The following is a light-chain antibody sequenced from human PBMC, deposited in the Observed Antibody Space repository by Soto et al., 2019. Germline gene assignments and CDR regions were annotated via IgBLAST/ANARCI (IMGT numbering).Light chain of an antibody. CDR3: QQRSDWPWT. CDR1: ESVTDY. J-gene: IGKJ1*01. V-gene: IGKV3-11*01. CDR2: DVS. Sequence: EIVLTQSPATLSLSAGERGTLSCRASESVTDYLSWYQQKPGQAPRLLVYDVSNRAAGIPTRFSGGGSGTDFTLTISNVEPEDFAVYYCQQRSDWPWTFGQGTKVDIK.